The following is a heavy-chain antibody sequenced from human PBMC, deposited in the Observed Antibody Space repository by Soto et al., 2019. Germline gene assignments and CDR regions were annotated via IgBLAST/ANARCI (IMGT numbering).Heavy chain of an antibody. CDR2: INHSGST. Sequence: SETLSLTCAVYGGSFSGYYWSWIRQPPGKGLEWIGEINHSGSTNYNPSLKSRVTISVDTSKNQFSLKLSSVTAADTAVYYCARGPKLNYGSGSYPYYYYYYMDVWGKGTTVTVSS. D-gene: IGHD3-10*01. J-gene: IGHJ6*03. V-gene: IGHV4-34*01. CDR1: GGSFSGYY. CDR3: ARGPKLNYGSGSYPYYYYYYMDV.